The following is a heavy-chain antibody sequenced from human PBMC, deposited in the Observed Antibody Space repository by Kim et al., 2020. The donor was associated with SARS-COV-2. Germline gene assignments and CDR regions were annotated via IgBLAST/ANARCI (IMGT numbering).Heavy chain of an antibody. CDR3: ARVSSDYGSGSFDY. J-gene: IGHJ4*02. V-gene: IGHV4-59*01. Sequence: NPSLMSRDSISVDTSKNQFSLKLSSVTAADTAVYYCARVSSDYGSGSFDYWGQGTLVTVSS. D-gene: IGHD3-10*01.